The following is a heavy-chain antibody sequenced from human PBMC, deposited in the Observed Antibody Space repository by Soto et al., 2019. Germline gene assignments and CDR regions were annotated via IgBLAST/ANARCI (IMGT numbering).Heavy chain of an antibody. D-gene: IGHD3-16*01. CDR2: TRNKANSYNT. V-gene: IGHV3-72*01. Sequence: PVGSLRLSCAASGFTFSDHYMDCVRQSPGKWLEWVGRTRNKANSYNTEYAASVKGRFTISRDDSKNSLYLQMNSLKTEDAAVYYCARDFGAAPWGQGTLVNVSS. CDR1: GFTFSDHY. CDR3: ARDFGAAP. J-gene: IGHJ5*02.